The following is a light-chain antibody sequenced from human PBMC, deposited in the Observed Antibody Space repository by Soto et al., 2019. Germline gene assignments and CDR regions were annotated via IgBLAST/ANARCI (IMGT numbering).Light chain of an antibody. V-gene: IGKV1-6*02. CDR2: AAS. J-gene: IGKJ1*01. Sequence: AIQMTQSPSSLAGSVGDRLTITCRASQDIGNDLGWYQQKPGKAPKLLIYAASSLQSGVSSRFSGSGSGTEFALTISSLQPEDFATYYCLQVFNFPRAFGQGTMVDIK. CDR3: LQVFNFPRA. CDR1: QDIGND.